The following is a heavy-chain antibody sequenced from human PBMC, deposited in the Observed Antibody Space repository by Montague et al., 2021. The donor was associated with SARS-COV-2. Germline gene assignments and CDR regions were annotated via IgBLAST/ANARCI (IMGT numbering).Heavy chain of an antibody. Sequence: SETLSLTCTVSGGSISSHFWSFIRQPPGKGLGWIGYINSNGGTNDNPSLRSRLTMSVDTSKNQFSLQLRSMTPADTAVYFCARATSVRGAVSWFDPWGQGILVTVSS. CDR3: ARATSVRGAVSWFDP. J-gene: IGHJ5*02. V-gene: IGHV4-59*11. D-gene: IGHD3-10*01. CDR2: INSNGGT. CDR1: GGSISSHF.